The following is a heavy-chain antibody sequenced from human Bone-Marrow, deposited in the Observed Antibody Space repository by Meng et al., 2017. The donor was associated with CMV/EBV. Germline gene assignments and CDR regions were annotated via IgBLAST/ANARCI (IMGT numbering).Heavy chain of an antibody. J-gene: IGHJ4*02. V-gene: IGHV3-9*01. Sequence: SLKISCAASGFTFDDYAMHWVRQAPGKGLEWVSGISWNSGSIGYADSVKGRFTIARDVSKNTPYLQMNSLRAEDTAVYYCAAAPHRGGTDCCALEYCGQGTLVAASS. CDR2: ISWNSGSI. CDR1: GFTFDDYA. D-gene: IGHD2-21*01. CDR3: AAAPHRGGTDCCALEY.